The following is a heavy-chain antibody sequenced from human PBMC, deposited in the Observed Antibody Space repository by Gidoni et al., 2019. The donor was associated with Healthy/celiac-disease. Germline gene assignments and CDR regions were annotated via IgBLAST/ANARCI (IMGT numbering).Heavy chain of an antibody. J-gene: IGHJ3*02. CDR2: IGTAGDT. V-gene: IGHV3-13*04. D-gene: IGHD2-15*01. Sequence: EVQLVESGGGLVQPGGSRGPSWAAPGFTFSSYDMHWVRQATGKGLEWVSAIGTAGDTYYPGSVKGRFTISRENAKNSLYLQMNSLRAGDTAVYYCARGRGGAFDIWGQGTMVTVSS. CDR1: GFTFSSYD. CDR3: ARGRGGAFDI.